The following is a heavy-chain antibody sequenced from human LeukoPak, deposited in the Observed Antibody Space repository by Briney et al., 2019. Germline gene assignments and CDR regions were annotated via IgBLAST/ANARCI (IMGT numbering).Heavy chain of an antibody. Sequence: PGGSVRLSCAASGFTFSIYWMSCVRQAPGKGLEWVANIKQDGNERYHVDSVKGRFTISRDNAKNSLYLQMNSQRAEDMAVYYCARDHIVVVPTATGDYYYYYLDGWGKGTTVTVPS. J-gene: IGHJ6*03. D-gene: IGHD2-2*01. V-gene: IGHV3-7*01. CDR2: IKQDGNER. CDR1: GFTFSIYW. CDR3: ARDHIVVVPTATGDYYYYYLDG.